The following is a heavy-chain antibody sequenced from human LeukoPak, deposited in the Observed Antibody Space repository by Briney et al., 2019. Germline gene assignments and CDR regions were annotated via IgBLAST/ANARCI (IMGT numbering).Heavy chain of an antibody. CDR1: GGSISSSSYY. Sequence: SETLSLTCTVSGGSISSSSYYWGWIRQPPGKGLEWIGSIYHSRSTYYNPSLKSRVTISVDTSKNQFSLKLSSVTAADTAVYYCARPNNRSPHVVGATPYYYYYYMDVWGKGTTVTVSS. CDR3: ARPNNRSPHVVGATPYYYYYYMDV. V-gene: IGHV4-39*07. D-gene: IGHD1-26*01. J-gene: IGHJ6*03. CDR2: IYHSRST.